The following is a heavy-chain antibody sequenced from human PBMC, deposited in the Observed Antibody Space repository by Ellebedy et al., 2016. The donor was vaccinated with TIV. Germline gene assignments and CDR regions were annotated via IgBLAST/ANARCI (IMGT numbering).Heavy chain of an antibody. V-gene: IGHV3-74*03. Sequence: GESLKISCAASGFTFSSNWIHWVRQAPGKGLVWVSRISSDGSSTTYADSVKGRFTISRDNAKNTLYLQMNSLRAEDTAVYYCARDYSGWLDPWGQGTLVTVSS. CDR1: GFTFSSNW. CDR3: ARDYSGWLDP. CDR2: ISSDGSST. J-gene: IGHJ5*02. D-gene: IGHD1-26*01.